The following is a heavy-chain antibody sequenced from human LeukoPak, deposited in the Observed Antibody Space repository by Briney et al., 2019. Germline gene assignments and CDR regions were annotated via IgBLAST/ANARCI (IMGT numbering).Heavy chain of an antibody. D-gene: IGHD5-12*01. J-gene: IGHJ6*03. Sequence: ASVKVSCKASGGTFSSYAISWVRQAPGQGLEWMGRIIPIFGTANYAQKFQGRVTITTDESTSTAYMELSSLRSEDTAVYYCARCNEYSGYDPYYYYYMDVWGKGTTVTVSS. CDR3: ARCNEYSGYDPYYYYYMDV. CDR1: GGTFSSYA. CDR2: IIPIFGTA. V-gene: IGHV1-69*05.